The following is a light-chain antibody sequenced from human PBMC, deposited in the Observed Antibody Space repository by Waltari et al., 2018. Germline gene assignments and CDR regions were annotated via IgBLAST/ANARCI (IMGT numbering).Light chain of an antibody. CDR3: QQYTIYPLT. CDR1: QSITDW. J-gene: IGKJ4*01. V-gene: IGKV1-5*03. Sequence: DVQMTQSPATLPASVGDRVTITCRASQSITDWLAWYQQKPGKAPKLLIYKASTLESGVPSRFIGTRSGTEFTLTISNLQPDDFATYYCQQYTIYPLTFGGGTKVSI. CDR2: KAS.